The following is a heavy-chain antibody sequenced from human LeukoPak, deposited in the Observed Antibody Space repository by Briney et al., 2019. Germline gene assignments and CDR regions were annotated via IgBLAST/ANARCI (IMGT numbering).Heavy chain of an antibody. V-gene: IGHV4-34*01. CDR1: GGSFSGYY. CDR3: ARGRRASDYVWGSYRRNWFDP. Sequence: SETLSLTCAVYGGSFSGYYWSWIRKPPGKGLEWIGEINHSGSTNYNPSLKSRVTISVDTSKNQFSLKLSSVTAADTAVYHCARGRRASDYVWGSYRRNWFDPWGQGTPVTVSS. CDR2: INHSGST. J-gene: IGHJ5*02. D-gene: IGHD3-16*02.